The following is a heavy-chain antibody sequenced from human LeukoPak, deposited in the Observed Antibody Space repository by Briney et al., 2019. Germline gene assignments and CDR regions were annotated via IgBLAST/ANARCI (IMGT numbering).Heavy chain of an antibody. Sequence: GGSLRLSWAAAGFTFTAYGMRWVRQAAGKGLGCVAFIRDDVDNKCYADYLKGRFTISRDNSKNTLYLQMYSLRAEDTAVYYCAKDLRYYYDSSGYLDYWGQGTLVTVSS. CDR1: GFTFTAYG. V-gene: IGHV3-30*02. CDR2: IRDDVDNK. J-gene: IGHJ4*02. CDR3: AKDLRYYYDSSGYLDY. D-gene: IGHD3-22*01.